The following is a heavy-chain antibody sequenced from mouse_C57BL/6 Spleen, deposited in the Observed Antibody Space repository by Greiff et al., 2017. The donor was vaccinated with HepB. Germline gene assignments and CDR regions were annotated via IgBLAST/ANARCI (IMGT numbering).Heavy chain of an antibody. V-gene: IGHV3-6*01. J-gene: IGHJ1*03. D-gene: IGHD1-1*01. CDR1: GYSITSGYY. CDR2: ISYDGSN. CDR3: ARGGGYYYGSSDWYFDV. Sequence: EVKLVESGPGLVKPSQSLSLTCSVTGYSITSGYYWNWIRQFPGNKLEWMGYISYDGSNNYNPSLKNRISITRDTSKNQFFLKLNSVTTEDTATYYCARGGGYYYGSSDWYFDVWGTGTTVTVSS.